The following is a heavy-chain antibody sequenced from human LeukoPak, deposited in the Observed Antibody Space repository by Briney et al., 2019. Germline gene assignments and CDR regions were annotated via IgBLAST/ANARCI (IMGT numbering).Heavy chain of an antibody. D-gene: IGHD3-10*01. CDR2: ISSRSFTI. V-gene: IGHV3-48*01. CDR3: AKGRYYGSGSLSPEFDS. J-gene: IGHJ4*02. Sequence: GGSLRLSCAASGFTFSAYSMNWVRQAPGKGLDWVSYISSRSFTIYYADSVKGRFTISRDNAKNTLYLQMNSLRPEDTAVYFCAKGRYYGSGSLSPEFDSWGQGTLLTVSS. CDR1: GFTFSAYS.